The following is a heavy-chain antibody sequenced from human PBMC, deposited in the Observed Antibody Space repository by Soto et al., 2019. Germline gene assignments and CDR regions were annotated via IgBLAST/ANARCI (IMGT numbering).Heavy chain of an antibody. V-gene: IGHV1-8*01. D-gene: IGHD6-13*01. J-gene: IGHJ6*02. CDR2: MNPNSGNT. Sequence: QVQLVQSGAEVKRPGASVKVSCKASGYTFTSYDINWVRQGTGQGLESMGWMNPNSGNTGYAQKFQGRVTMTRNTSISTAYMELRSLRSEDTAVYYCARGVYSSSWSLFYYYYYAMDVWGQGTTVTVSS. CDR1: GYTFTSYD. CDR3: ARGVYSSSWSLFYYYYYAMDV.